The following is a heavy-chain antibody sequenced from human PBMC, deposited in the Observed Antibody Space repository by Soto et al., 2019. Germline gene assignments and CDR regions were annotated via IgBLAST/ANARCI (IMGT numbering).Heavy chain of an antibody. CDR3: ARAQSARITIFGVATDWFDP. V-gene: IGHV1-3*01. CDR2: INAGNGNT. CDR1: GYTFTSYA. J-gene: IGHJ5*02. D-gene: IGHD3-3*01. Sequence: RASVKVSCKASGYTFTSYAMHWVRQAPGQRLEWMGWINAGNGNTKYSQKFQGRVTITRDTSASTAYMELSSLRSEDTAVYYCARAQSARITIFGVATDWFDPWGQGTLVTVSS.